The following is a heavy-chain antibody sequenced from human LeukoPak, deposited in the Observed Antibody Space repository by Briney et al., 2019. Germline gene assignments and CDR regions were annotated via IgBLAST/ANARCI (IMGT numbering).Heavy chain of an antibody. V-gene: IGHV4-38-2*02. CDR1: GYSISSGYY. Sequence: SETLSLTCTVSGYSISSGYYWGWIRQPPGKGLEWIGSIYHSGSTYYNPSLKSRVTISVDTSKNQFSLKLSSVTAADTAVYYCAGYYGDYDPFDYWGQGTLVTVSS. J-gene: IGHJ4*02. D-gene: IGHD4-17*01. CDR3: AGYYGDYDPFDY. CDR2: IYHSGST.